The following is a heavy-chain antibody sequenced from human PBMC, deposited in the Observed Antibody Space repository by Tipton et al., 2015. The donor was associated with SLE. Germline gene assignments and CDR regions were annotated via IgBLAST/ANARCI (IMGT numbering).Heavy chain of an antibody. Sequence: SLRLSCAVSGFTFSSYAMPWVRQAPGKGLEWVAVISYDGTNKYHADSVKGRFTISRDNSKNTLYLQMNSLRAEDTAIYYCAGELLDYFDYWGQGTRVTGST. J-gene: IGHJ4*02. CDR3: AGELLDYFDY. V-gene: IGHV3-30*04. CDR2: ISYDGTNK. CDR1: GFTFSSYA. D-gene: IGHD2/OR15-2a*01.